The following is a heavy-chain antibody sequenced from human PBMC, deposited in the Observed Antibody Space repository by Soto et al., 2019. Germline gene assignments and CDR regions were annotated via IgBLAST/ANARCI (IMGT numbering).Heavy chain of an antibody. CDR2: ISGYNGNT. V-gene: IGHV1-18*01. CDR3: ARESRSYYSEITF. Sequence: VASVKVSCKASGYTFTNYAISWVRQAPGQGLEWMGWISGYNGNTSYAQKLEGRVTMSIDTSTSTAYMEVMGLRSDDTAVYYCARESRSYYSEITFWGQGTLVTVSS. D-gene: IGHD1-26*01. J-gene: IGHJ4*02. CDR1: GYTFTNYA.